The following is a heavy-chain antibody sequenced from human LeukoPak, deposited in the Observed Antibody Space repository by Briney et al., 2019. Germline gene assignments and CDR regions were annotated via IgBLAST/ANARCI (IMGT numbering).Heavy chain of an antibody. D-gene: IGHD6-13*01. CDR1: AYTFTSYC. J-gene: IGHJ4*02. V-gene: IGHV1-46*01. CDR2: IILSGGSP. CDR3: PRVGPQLDFFDY. Sequence: ASLKVSCKASAYTFTSYCMHWVRQAPEQGPEWIGIIILSGGSPTSEQKFQGRVTIPGTISTSRGFIELSSLRPEAPPVYYCPRVGPQLDFFDYWGQGTLVTVSS.